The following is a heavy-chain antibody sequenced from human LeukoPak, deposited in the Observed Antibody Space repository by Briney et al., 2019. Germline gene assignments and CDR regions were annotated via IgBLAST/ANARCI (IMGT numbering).Heavy chain of an antibody. CDR3: AKANGAIFGVAGYFDY. J-gene: IGHJ4*02. V-gene: IGHV3-23*01. Sequence: GGSLRLSCAASGFSFRSYAMSWVRQAPGKGLEWVSAISGSGTNTYYADSVKGRLTISRDNSTNTLDLQMNSLRAEDPAVYYCAKANGAIFGVAGYFDYWGQGTLVTVSS. CDR2: ISGSGTNT. CDR1: GFSFRSYA. D-gene: IGHD3-3*02.